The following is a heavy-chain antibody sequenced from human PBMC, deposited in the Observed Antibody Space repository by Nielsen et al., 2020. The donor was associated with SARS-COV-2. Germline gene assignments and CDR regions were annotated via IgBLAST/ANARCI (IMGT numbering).Heavy chain of an antibody. CDR2: IDPSDSYS. D-gene: IGHD2-8*02. Sequence: GGSLRLSCKGSGDSFANYWITWVRQMPGKGLEWVGRIDPSDSYSSYSPSFQGHVTISADKSKNTAYLQWSSLKASDSAMYYCATWDNSHWYDYWGQGTLVTVSS. J-gene: IGHJ4*02. CDR1: GDSFANYW. V-gene: IGHV5-10-1*01. CDR3: ATWDNSHWYDY.